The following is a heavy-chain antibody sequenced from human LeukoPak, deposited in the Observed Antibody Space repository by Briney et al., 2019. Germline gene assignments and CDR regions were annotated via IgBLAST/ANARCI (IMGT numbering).Heavy chain of an antibody. Sequence: SETLSLTCTVSGGSISSSNYYWGWIRQPPGKGLEWIGSIHYSGSTYHYPSLKSRVTISVDTSKNQFSLKLSSVIAADTAVYYCARHGGYDRSGYWFDPWGQGTLVTVSS. CDR1: GGSISSSNYY. J-gene: IGHJ5*02. CDR3: ARHGGYDRSGYWFDP. D-gene: IGHD3-22*01. V-gene: IGHV4-39*01. CDR2: IHYSGST.